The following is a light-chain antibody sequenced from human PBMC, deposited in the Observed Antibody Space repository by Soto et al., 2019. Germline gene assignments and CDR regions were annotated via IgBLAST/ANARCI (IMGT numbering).Light chain of an antibody. V-gene: IGKV1-27*01. CDR3: QKYNSAPLT. Sequence: DIQMTQSPSSLSASVGDRVTITCRASPGIINYLAWYQQKPGKVPKLLIYAASTLQSGVPSRFSGGGSGTEFTLTISSLQPEDVATYYCQKYNSAPLTFGQGTRLEIK. J-gene: IGKJ5*01. CDR1: PGIINY. CDR2: AAS.